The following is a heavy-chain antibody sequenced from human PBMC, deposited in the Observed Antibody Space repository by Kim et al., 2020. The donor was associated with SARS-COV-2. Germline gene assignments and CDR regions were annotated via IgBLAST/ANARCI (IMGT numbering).Heavy chain of an antibody. D-gene: IGHD6-13*01. J-gene: IGHJ3*02. V-gene: IGHV3-30*01. Sequence: VKGQFTISRDNSKNPQYLQMNGLGAEDTAVYYCARDGTAGPRQLVDAFDIWGQGTMVTVSS. CDR3: ARDGTAGPRQLVDAFDI.